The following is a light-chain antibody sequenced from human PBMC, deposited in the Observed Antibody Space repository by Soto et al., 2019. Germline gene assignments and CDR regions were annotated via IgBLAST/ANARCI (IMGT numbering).Light chain of an antibody. CDR1: SSDVGGYDY. CDR2: EVS. Sequence: QSALTQPPSASRTPGQSVTISCTGTSSDVGGYDYVSWYQQHPGKAPKLMMFEVSKRPSGVPDRFSGSKFGNTASLTVSGLQDEDEADYYCASYGGNDNLLFGGGTKLTVL. V-gene: IGLV2-8*02. CDR3: ASYGGNDNLL. J-gene: IGLJ2*01.